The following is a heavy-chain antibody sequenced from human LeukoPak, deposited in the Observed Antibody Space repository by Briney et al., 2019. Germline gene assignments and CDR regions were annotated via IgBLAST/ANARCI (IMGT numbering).Heavy chain of an antibody. CDR3: ARVSRAVGVDY. D-gene: IGHD3-10*01. Sequence: SETLSLTCTVSGGSISSYYWSWIRQPPGKGLEWIGYIYYSGSTNYSPSLKSRVTISVDTSKNQFSLKLSSVTAADTAVYYCARVSRAVGVDYWGQGTLVTVSS. CDR1: GGSISSYY. V-gene: IGHV4-59*01. J-gene: IGHJ4*02. CDR2: IYYSGST.